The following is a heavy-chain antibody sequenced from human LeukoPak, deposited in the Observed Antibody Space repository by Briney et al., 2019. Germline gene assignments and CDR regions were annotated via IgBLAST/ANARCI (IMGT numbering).Heavy chain of an antibody. CDR2: INSDNGNT. Sequence: ASVKVSCKASGYNFIYYAIHWVRQAPGQRLQWMGWINSDNGNTKYSQEFQARVTITRDTSATTAYLELTSLRSEDMAIYYCARSPYTSGWYGYFDNWGQGALVTVSS. CDR3: ARSPYTSGWYGYFDN. CDR1: GYNFIYYA. V-gene: IGHV1-3*03. J-gene: IGHJ4*02. D-gene: IGHD3-22*01.